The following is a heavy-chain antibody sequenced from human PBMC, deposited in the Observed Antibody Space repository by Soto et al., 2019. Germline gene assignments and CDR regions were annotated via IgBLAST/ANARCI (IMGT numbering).Heavy chain of an antibody. Sequence: ASVKVSCKVSGYTLTELSMHWVRQAPGKGLEWMGGFDPEDGETIYAQKFQGRVTMTEDTSTDTAYMELSSLRSEDTAVYYCATLRGPDYYDSSGYTYYFDYWAREPWSPSPQ. V-gene: IGHV1-24*01. CDR2: FDPEDGET. CDR1: GYTLTELS. CDR3: ATLRGPDYYDSSGYTYYFDY. J-gene: IGHJ4*02. D-gene: IGHD3-22*01.